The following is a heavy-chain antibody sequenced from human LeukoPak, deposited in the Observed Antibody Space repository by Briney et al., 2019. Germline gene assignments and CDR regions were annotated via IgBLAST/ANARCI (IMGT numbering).Heavy chain of an antibody. V-gene: IGHV1-18*01. J-gene: IGHJ4*02. Sequence: ASVKVSCKAFGYTFTRFGINWVRQAPGQGLEWMGWISAYNGNTKIAQNFQGRVTVTTDTSTSTVYMEMRSLRPDDTAVYFCTRASFDYWGQGTLVTVSS. CDR2: ISAYNGNT. CDR3: TRASFDY. CDR1: GYTFTRFG.